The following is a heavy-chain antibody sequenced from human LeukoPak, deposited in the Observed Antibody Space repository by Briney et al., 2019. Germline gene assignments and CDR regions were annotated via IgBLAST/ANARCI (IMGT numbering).Heavy chain of an antibody. Sequence: XSCAASGFTFSTYALTWVRQAPGKGLEWVSTITGSDDTTYYADSVKGRFTISRDYSRNTVHLQLNSLRAEDTAIYYCAKGPHLYSGYHPDFWGQGTLVTVSS. V-gene: IGHV3-23*01. D-gene: IGHD3-22*01. CDR1: GFTFSTYA. CDR3: AKGPHLYSGYHPDF. CDR2: ITGSDDTT. J-gene: IGHJ4*02.